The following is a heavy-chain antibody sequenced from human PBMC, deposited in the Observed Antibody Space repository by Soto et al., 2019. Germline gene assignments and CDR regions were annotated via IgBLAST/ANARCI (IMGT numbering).Heavy chain of an antibody. CDR1: GFTFSSYA. Sequence: GGSLRLSCAASGFTFSSYAMSWVRQAPGKGLEWVSAISGSGGSTYYADSVKGRFTISSDNSKNTLYLQMNSLRAEDTAVYYCANSEGDIVVVVAATLDYWGQGTLVTVSS. D-gene: IGHD2-15*01. CDR2: ISGSGGST. J-gene: IGHJ4*02. V-gene: IGHV3-23*01. CDR3: ANSEGDIVVVVAATLDY.